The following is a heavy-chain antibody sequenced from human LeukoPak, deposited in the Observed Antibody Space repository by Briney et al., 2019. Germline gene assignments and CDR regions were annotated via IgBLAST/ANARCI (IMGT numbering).Heavy chain of an antibody. J-gene: IGHJ4*02. CDR2: INPNSGGT. CDR1: GYTFTKYY. Sequence: ASVKVSCKASGYTFTKYYIHWVRQAPGQGLEWMGWINPNSGGTNYAQKFQGRVTMTRDTSISTAYMELSRLRSDDTAVYYCARVGYDILTGYYPKPYFDYWGQGTLVTVSS. CDR3: ARVGYDILTGYYPKPYFDY. D-gene: IGHD3-9*01. V-gene: IGHV1-2*02.